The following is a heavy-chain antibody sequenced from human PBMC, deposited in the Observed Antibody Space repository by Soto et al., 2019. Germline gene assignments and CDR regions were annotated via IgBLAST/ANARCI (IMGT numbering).Heavy chain of an antibody. Sequence: GGSLRLSCAASGFTVSSNYMSWVRQAPGKGLEWVSVIYSGGSTYYADSVKGRFTISRDNSKNTLYLQMNSLRAEDTAVYYCARDRPYYYDSSGYYFGFDYWGQGTLVTVSS. CDR3: ARDRPYYYDSSGYYFGFDY. V-gene: IGHV3-53*01. CDR1: GFTVSSNY. J-gene: IGHJ4*02. D-gene: IGHD3-22*01. CDR2: IYSGGST.